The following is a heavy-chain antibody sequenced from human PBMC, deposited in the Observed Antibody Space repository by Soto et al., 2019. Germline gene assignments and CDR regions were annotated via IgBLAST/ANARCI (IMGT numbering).Heavy chain of an antibody. CDR1: GYTFTSYG. J-gene: IGHJ6*02. D-gene: IGHD2-15*01. Sequence: ASVKVSCKASGYTFTSYGISWVRQAPGQGLEWMGWISAYNGNTNYAQKLQGRVTMTTDTSTSTAYMELRSLRSDDTAVYYCARMCVYCSGGSCYSCHYYYGMDVWGQGTTVTVSS. V-gene: IGHV1-18*01. CDR3: ARMCVYCSGGSCYSCHYYYGMDV. CDR2: ISAYNGNT.